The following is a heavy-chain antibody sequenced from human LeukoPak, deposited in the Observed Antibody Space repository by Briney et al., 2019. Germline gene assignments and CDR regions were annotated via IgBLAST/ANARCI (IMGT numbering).Heavy chain of an antibody. CDR1: GGSFSGYY. CDR3: ARAPVRGVMKY. V-gene: IGHV4-34*01. D-gene: IGHD3-10*01. Sequence: SETLSLTCSVYGGSFSGYYWTWIRQPPGKGLEWIGDIYHSGGTHYNPSLKSRGSMSVDTSKNQVSLHLSSVTAADTAVYYCARAPVRGVMKYWGQGTLVSVSS. J-gene: IGHJ4*02. CDR2: IYHSGGT.